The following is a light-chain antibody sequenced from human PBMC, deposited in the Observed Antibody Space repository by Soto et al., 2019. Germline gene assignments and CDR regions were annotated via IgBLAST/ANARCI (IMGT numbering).Light chain of an antibody. V-gene: IGKV3-20*01. CDR1: QSVSSFY. CDR3: HHYGTSRT. CDR2: DAS. Sequence: PGERATLSCRASQSVSSFYLGWYQQKPGQAPRLLIFDASTRATGIPDRFTGSGSGTDFTLTVNRLEPEDFAVYYCHHYGTSRTFGQGTKVEFK. J-gene: IGKJ1*01.